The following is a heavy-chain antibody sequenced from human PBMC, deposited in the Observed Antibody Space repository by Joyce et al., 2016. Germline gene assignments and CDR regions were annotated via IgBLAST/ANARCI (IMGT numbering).Heavy chain of an antibody. D-gene: IGHD1-14*01. Sequence: QVHLVQSGAEVQKPGASVKVSCKASGYIFHTYGFTWVRQAPGQGLEWMGWISSYNGNTKYAQKFQGRVTMTTDTSTSTGYMEVRSLRSDDTAVYYCARDLRTQGDYYFDYWGQGTLVTVSS. V-gene: IGHV1-18*01. CDR2: ISSYNGNT. CDR1: GYIFHTYG. CDR3: ARDLRTQGDYYFDY. J-gene: IGHJ4*02.